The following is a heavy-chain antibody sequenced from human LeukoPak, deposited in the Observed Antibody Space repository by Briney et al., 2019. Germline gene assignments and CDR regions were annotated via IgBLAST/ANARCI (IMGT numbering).Heavy chain of an antibody. J-gene: IGHJ3*02. V-gene: IGHV4-39*01. CDR2: IYYSGST. CDR1: GFTFNSYA. Sequence: GSLRLSCAVSGFTFNSYAMTWVRQPPGKGLEWIGSIYYSGSTYYNPSLKSRVTISVDTSKNQFSLKLSSVTAADTAVYYCARHPDAFDIWGRGTMVTVSS. CDR3: ARHPDAFDI.